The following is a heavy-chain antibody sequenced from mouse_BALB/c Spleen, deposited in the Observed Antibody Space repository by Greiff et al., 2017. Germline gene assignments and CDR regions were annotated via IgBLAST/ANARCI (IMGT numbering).Heavy chain of an antibody. CDR3: ATYLDDAMDY. V-gene: IGHV2-2*01. CDR2: IWSGGST. Sequence: VKLVESGPGLVQPSQSLSITCTVSGFSLTSYGVHWVRQSPGKGLEWLGVIWSGGSTDYNAAFISRLSISKDNSKSQVFLKMNSLQTDDTARYYCATYLDDAMDYWGQGTSVTVSS. D-gene: IGHD6-5*01. CDR1: GFSLTSYG. J-gene: IGHJ4*01.